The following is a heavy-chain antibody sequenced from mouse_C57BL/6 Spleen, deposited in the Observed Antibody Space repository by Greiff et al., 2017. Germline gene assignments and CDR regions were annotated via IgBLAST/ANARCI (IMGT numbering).Heavy chain of an antibody. CDR2: IYPGDGDT. D-gene: IGHD1-1*01. Sequence: VKLVESGTELVKPGASVKISCKASGYAFSSSWMNWVKQRPGKGLEWIGRIYPGDGDTNYNGKFKGKATLTADKSSSTAYMPISRLTAEDSAVSSCARNYGSSALADWGQGTPGTVAA. V-gene: IGHV1-82*01. CDR1: GYAFSSSW. J-gene: IGHJ3*01. CDR3: ARNYGSSALAD.